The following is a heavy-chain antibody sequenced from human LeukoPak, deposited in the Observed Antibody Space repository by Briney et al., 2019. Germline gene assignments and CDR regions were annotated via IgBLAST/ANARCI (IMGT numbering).Heavy chain of an antibody. CDR1: GYSFTSFW. Sequence: GESLKISCKGSGYSFTSFWISWVRQMPGKGLEWMGRFDLRDLYNNYSTSFQGHVTISADKTISTAYLQWSSLKASDTAMYYCTRTTYYYYYGMDVWGKGTTVTVSS. CDR2: FDLRDLYN. D-gene: IGHD1-1*01. CDR3: TRTTYYYYYGMDV. V-gene: IGHV5-10-1*01. J-gene: IGHJ6*04.